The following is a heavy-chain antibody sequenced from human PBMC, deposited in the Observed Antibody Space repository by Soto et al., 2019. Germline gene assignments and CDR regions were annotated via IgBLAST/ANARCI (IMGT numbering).Heavy chain of an antibody. Sequence: PSETLSLTCTVSGGSISSYYWSWIRQPPGKGLEWIGYIYYSGSTNYNPSLKSRVTISVDTSKNQFSLKLSSVTAADTAVYYCARDRVMLTFGGASEEWGIDSWGQGTLVTVS. CDR2: IYYSGST. D-gene: IGHD3-16*01. CDR1: GGSISSYY. V-gene: IGHV4-59*01. CDR3: ARDRVMLTFGGASEEWGIDS. J-gene: IGHJ4*02.